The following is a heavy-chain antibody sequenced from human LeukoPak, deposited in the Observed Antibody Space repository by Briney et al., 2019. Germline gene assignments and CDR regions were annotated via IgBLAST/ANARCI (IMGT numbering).Heavy chain of an antibody. J-gene: IGHJ1*01. CDR1: GFIVSNNY. V-gene: IGHV3-53*01. Sequence: SGGSLRLSCVASGFIVSNNYMSWVRQAPGKGLEWVSVLYNAGSTYYADSVKGRFTIFRDNSKNTLYLQMNSLRAEDTAVYYCARSTTSYCSSTSGDHWGQGTLVTVSS. D-gene: IGHD2-2*01. CDR3: ARSTTSYCSSTSGDH. CDR2: LYNAGST.